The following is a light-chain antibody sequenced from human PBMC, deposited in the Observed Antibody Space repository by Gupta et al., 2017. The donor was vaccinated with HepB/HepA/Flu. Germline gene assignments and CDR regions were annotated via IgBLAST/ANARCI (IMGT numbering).Light chain of an antibody. CDR3: QTWGTGIVV. Sequence: LVLPPSPSASASLGASVKPTCTLSSGHSSYAIAWHQQQPEKGPRYLMKLNSDGSHSKGDGIPDRFSGSSSGAERYLTLSSLQSEDEADYDCQTWGTGIVVFGGGTKRTVL. J-gene: IGLJ2*01. CDR2: LNSDGSH. V-gene: IGLV4-69*01. CDR1: SGHSSYA.